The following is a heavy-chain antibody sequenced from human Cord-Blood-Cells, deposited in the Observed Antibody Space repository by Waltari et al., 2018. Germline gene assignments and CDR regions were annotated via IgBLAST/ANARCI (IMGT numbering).Heavy chain of an antibody. V-gene: IGHV4-34*01. J-gene: IGHJ6*02. CDR3: ARVAGSYGFYYYYGMDV. CDR2: INHSGST. D-gene: IGHD5-18*01. CDR1: GGSFSGYY. Sequence: VQLQQWGAGLLKPSETLSLTCAVYGGSFSGYYWSWIRQPPGKGLEWIGEINHSGSTNYNPSLKSRVTISVDTSKNQFSLKLSSVTAADTAVYYCARVAGSYGFYYYYGMDVWGQGTTVTVSS.